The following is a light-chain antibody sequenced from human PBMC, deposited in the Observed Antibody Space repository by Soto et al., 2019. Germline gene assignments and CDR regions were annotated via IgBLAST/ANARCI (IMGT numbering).Light chain of an antibody. CDR1: QSVSSY. CDR2: DAS. CDR3: QQRSNWPPIFT. Sequence: DIVLTQSPATLSLSPGERATLSCRASQSVSSYLAWYQQKPGQAPRRLIYDASIRATGIPARFSGSGSGAHFARTVSGLVPEDFAVYSCQQRSNWPPIFTFGPGTKVDIK. V-gene: IGKV3-11*01. J-gene: IGKJ3*01.